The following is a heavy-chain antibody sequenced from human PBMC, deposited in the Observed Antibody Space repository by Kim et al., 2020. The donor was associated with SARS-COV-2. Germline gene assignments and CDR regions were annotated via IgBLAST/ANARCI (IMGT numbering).Heavy chain of an antibody. D-gene: IGHD3-16*01. V-gene: IGHV4-59*01. J-gene: IGHJ3*02. CDR3: ARYLGGEGAFDI. Sequence: FNPSLNSRVAILLDTSNNQFSLKLTSGTAADTAVYYCARYLGGEGAFDIWGPGTIVTVSS.